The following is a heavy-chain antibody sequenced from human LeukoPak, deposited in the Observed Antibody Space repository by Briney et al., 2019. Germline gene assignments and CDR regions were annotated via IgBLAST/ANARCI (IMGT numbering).Heavy chain of an antibody. V-gene: IGHV4-59*08. CDR1: GGSITSYY. Sequence: SETLSLTCTVSGGSITSYYWSWIRQPPGKGLEWIGYIYYSGSTNYNPSLKSRVTISVDTSKNQFSLKLSSVTAADTAVYYCARHYYGSGSYNYGFDYWGQGTLVTVSS. CDR2: IYYSGST. D-gene: IGHD3-10*01. J-gene: IGHJ4*02. CDR3: ARHYYGSGSYNYGFDY.